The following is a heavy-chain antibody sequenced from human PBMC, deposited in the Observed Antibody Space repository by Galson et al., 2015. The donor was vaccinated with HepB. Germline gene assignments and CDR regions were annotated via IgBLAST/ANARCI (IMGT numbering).Heavy chain of an antibody. Sequence: QSGAEVKKPGESLRISCKGSGYSFTSYWINWVRQMPGKGLEWLGRIDPSDSDTNYSPSFQGHGTISADKSISTAYLQWSSLKASDTAMYYCARHYGDYASFDYWGQGTLVTVSS. CDR2: IDPSDSDT. D-gene: IGHD4-17*01. CDR1: GYSFTSYW. V-gene: IGHV5-10-1*01. CDR3: ARHYGDYASFDY. J-gene: IGHJ4*02.